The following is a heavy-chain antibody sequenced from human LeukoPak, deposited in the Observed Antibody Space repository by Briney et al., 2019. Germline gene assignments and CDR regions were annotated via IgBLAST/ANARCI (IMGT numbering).Heavy chain of an antibody. CDR2: INTNTGNP. J-gene: IGHJ6*03. CDR1: GYTFTSYA. CDR3: AREVEPDYYYYMDV. D-gene: IGHD1-1*01. Sequence: ASVKVSCKASGYTFTSYAMNWVRRAPGQGLEWMGWINTNTGNPTYAQGFTGRFVFSLDTSVSTAYLQISSLKAEDTAVYYCAREVEPDYYYYMDVWGKGTTVTVSS. V-gene: IGHV7-4-1*02.